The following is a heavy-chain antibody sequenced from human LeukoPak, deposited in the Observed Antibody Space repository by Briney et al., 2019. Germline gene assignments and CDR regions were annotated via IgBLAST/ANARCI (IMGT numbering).Heavy chain of an antibody. Sequence: GGSLILSCTASGFTFSTYAMTWVRQAPGKGLEWVSVISHGGDSAWYADSVKGRFTISRDNSKSTLFLQMNSLRADDTAIYYCAKGRSGWYVGLDYWGQGILVTVSS. J-gene: IGHJ4*02. V-gene: IGHV3-23*01. D-gene: IGHD6-19*01. CDR2: ISHGGDSA. CDR3: AKGRSGWYVGLDY. CDR1: GFTFSTYA.